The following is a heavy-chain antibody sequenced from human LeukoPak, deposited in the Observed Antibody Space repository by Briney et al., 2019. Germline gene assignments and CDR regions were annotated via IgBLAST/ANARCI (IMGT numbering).Heavy chain of an antibody. J-gene: IGHJ6*02. Sequence: GGSLRLSCAASGFTFSSYWMHWVRQAPGKGLVWVSRINSDGSSTSYADSVKGRFTISRDNAKNTLYLQMNSLRAEDTAVYYCARDSGYNWNDNYKGSVYYYGMDVWGQGTTVTVSS. CDR1: GFTFSSYW. D-gene: IGHD1-20*01. CDR2: INSDGSST. CDR3: ARDSGYNWNDNYKGSVYYYGMDV. V-gene: IGHV3-74*01.